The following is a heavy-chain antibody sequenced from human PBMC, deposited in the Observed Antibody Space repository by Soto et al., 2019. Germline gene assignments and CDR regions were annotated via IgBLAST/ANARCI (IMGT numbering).Heavy chain of an antibody. CDR3: ARGGVYAPFDY. V-gene: IGHV4-61*01. D-gene: IGHD2-8*01. CDR2: IYFTGST. J-gene: IGHJ4*02. Sequence: PSETLSLTCTVSGGAVSSGTYYWSWIRQPPGKGLEWIGHIYFTGSTNYNPSLKSRVTISVDTSKNQFSLKLSSVTAADTAVYYCARGGVYAPFDYWGQGTLVTVSS. CDR1: GGAVSSGTYY.